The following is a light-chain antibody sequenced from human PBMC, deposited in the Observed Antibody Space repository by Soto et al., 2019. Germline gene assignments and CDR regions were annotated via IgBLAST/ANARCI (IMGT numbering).Light chain of an antibody. CDR1: NTDIGNGYDS. V-gene: IGLV2-14*01. J-gene: IGLJ1*01. CDR3: SSYTVSASPYV. Sequence: QPVLTQPASVSGSPGQSITISCTGRNTDIGNGYDSVSWYQQHPNKAPKLIIYEVTNRPSGVSSRFSGSRSGNTASLTISGLLAEDEADYYCSSYTVSASPYVFGTGTKLTVL. CDR2: EVT.